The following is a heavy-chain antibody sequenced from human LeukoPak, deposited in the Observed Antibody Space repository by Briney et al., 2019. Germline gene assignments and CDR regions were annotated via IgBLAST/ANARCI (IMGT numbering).Heavy chain of an antibody. CDR1: GFTFSSYS. J-gene: IGHJ4*02. Sequence: GGSLRLSCAASGFTFSSYSMNWVRQAPGKGLEWVSAISGSGGSTYYADSVKGRFTISRDNSKNTLYLQMNSLRAEDTAVYYCAKFGGITIFGVHFDYWGQGTLVTVSS. D-gene: IGHD3-3*01. CDR2: ISGSGGST. CDR3: AKFGGITIFGVHFDY. V-gene: IGHV3-23*01.